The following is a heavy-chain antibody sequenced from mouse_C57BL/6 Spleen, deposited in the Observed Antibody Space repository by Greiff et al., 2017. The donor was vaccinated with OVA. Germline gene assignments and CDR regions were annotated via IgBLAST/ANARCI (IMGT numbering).Heavy chain of an antibody. CDR1: GFSLTSYG. Sequence: QVQLKESGPGLVQPSQSLSITCTVSGFSLTSYGVHWVRQSPGKGLEWLGVIWSGGSTDYNAAFISRLSISKDNSKSQVFFKMNSLQADDTAIYYCARMGQLRLRDYAMDYWGQGTSVTVSS. J-gene: IGHJ4*01. V-gene: IGHV2-2*01. CDR2: IWSGGST. D-gene: IGHD3-2*02. CDR3: ARMGQLRLRDYAMDY.